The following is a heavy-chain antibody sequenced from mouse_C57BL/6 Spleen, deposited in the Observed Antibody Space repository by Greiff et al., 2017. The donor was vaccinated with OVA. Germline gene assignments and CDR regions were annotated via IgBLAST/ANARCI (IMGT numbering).Heavy chain of an antibody. CDR1: GFNIKDDY. V-gene: IGHV14-4*01. CDR2: IDPENGDT. CDR3: TANYYGSSYDY. Sequence: EVKVVESGAELVRPGASVKLSCTASGFNIKDDYMHWVKQRPEQGLEWIGWIDPENGDTEYASKFQGKATLTADTSYNTAYLQLSSLTSEGTAVYYCTANYYGSSYDYWGKGTTLTVSS. J-gene: IGHJ2*01. D-gene: IGHD1-1*01.